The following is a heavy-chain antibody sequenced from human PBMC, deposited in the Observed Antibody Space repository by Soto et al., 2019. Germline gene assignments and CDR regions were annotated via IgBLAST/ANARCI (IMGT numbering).Heavy chain of an antibody. CDR2: ISAYNTNT. CDR1: GYTITSYQ. CDR3: ARDTPPTDY. V-gene: IGHV1-18*01. Sequence: QVQLVQSGAEVKKLGASVKVSCKTSGYTITSYQISWVRQAPGQGVEWMGWISAYNTNTIYAQKFMGRVTMTTVTLTSTAYMELRRLRSDDTAVYYWARDTPPTDYWGQGTLVTVSS. J-gene: IGHJ4*02.